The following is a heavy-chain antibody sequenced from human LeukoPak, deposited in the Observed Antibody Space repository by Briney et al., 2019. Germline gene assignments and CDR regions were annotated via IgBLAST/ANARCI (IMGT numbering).Heavy chain of an antibody. Sequence: SQTLSLTCAISGDSVSSNTAAWSWIRQSPSRGLEWLGRTYYRSKWYSDYAVSVESRITVNPDTSKNQFSLHLSSVTPEDTAVYFCTRDQSYWYFDIWGRGTLVTVSS. CDR2: TYYRSKWYS. CDR1: GDSVSSNTAA. CDR3: TRDQSYWYFDI. J-gene: IGHJ2*01. V-gene: IGHV6-1*01.